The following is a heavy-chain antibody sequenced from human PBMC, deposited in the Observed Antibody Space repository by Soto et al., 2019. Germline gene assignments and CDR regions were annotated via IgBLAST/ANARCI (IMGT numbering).Heavy chain of an antibody. CDR1: GFTFSNYG. Sequence: QVQLVESGGGVVQPGRSLRLSCAASGFTFSNYGMHWVRQAPGKGLGWVAVMRNDASNVHYGDSVEGRFTISTDNSKNTMSLPMQSLRDEATGVYYCARQSSASLTNSMAVWGQGTTVTVSS. J-gene: IGHJ3*01. D-gene: IGHD3-9*01. V-gene: IGHV3-33*01. CDR3: ARQSSASLTNSMAV. CDR2: MRNDASNV.